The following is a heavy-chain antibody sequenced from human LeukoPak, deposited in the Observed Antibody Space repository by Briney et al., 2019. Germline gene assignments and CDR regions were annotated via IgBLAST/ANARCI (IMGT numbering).Heavy chain of an antibody. CDR3: ARDPGLGGDSSSWYGYYYGMDV. Sequence: ASVKVSCKASGYTFTSYAMHWVRQAPGQRLEWMGWINAGNGNTKYSQKFQGRVTITRDTSASTAYMELRSLRSDDTAVYYCARDPGLGGDSSSWYGYYYGMDVWGQGTTVTVSS. CDR2: INAGNGNT. D-gene: IGHD6-13*01. V-gene: IGHV1-3*01. CDR1: GYTFTSYA. J-gene: IGHJ6*02.